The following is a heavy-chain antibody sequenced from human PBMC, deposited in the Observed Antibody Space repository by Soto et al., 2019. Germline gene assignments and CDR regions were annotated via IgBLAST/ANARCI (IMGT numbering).Heavy chain of an antibody. CDR2: IYHTGTT. CDR1: GDSISRGYH. D-gene: IGHD3-22*01. Sequence: PSETLALTCAVSGDSISRGYHWAWIRQPPTKGLEWIASIYHTGTTYYNPSLTSRVTISVDTSQNQVSLKLRSVTAADSAVYYCARDMGYYYDSSGYIRDAFDIWGQGTMVTVS. V-gene: IGHV4-38-2*02. J-gene: IGHJ3*02. CDR3: ARDMGYYYDSSGYIRDAFDI.